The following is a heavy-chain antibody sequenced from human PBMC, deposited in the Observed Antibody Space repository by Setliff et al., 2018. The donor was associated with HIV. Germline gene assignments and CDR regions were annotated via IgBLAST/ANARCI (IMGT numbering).Heavy chain of an antibody. D-gene: IGHD3-22*01. CDR1: GFIFSSYA. J-gene: IGHJ4*02. V-gene: IGHV3-23*01. Sequence: GGSLRLSCAASGFIFSSYAMNWVRQAPGKGLEWVSAISGSADSTYYAHSVRGRFTISRDNSKNTLYLQMNSLRAEDTAVYYCVKGFPRRYLDSSGYYYFDYWGLGTLVTVS. CDR3: VKGFPRRYLDSSGYYYFDY. CDR2: ISGSADST.